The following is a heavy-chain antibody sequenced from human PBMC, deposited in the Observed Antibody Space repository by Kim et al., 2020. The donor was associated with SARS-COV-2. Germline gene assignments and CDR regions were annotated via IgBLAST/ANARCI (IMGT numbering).Heavy chain of an antibody. CDR3: ASWGSRQQLFPH. J-gene: IGHJ1*01. D-gene: IGHD6-13*01. Sequence: KYSQKFQDRVTITRDTSASTAYMELSSLRSEDTAVYYCASWGSRQQLFPHWGQGTLVTVSS. V-gene: IGHV1-3*01.